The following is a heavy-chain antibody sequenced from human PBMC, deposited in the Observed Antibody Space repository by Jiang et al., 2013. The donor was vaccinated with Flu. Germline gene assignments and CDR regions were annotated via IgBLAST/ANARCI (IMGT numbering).Heavy chain of an antibody. J-gene: IGHJ4*02. Sequence: WVSTITGRDGNTFYADSVRGRFTISRDNSKSILNLQMNSLRAEDTAIYYCAKDFTNFYDSSGYHYFDLWGQGTLVSVSS. V-gene: IGHV3-23*01. CDR2: ITGRDGNT. CDR3: AKDFTNFYDSSGYHYFDL. D-gene: IGHD3-22*01.